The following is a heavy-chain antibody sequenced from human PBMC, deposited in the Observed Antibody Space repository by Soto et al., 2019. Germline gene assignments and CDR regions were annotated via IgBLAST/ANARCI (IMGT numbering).Heavy chain of an antibody. V-gene: IGHV1-3*01. CDR1: GYTFTSYA. Sequence: GASVKVSCKASGYTFTSYAMHWVRQAPGQRLEWMGWINAGNGNTKYSQKFQGRVTITRDTSASTAYMELSSLRSEDTAVYYCARGGNVLRFLEWLEMNYGMDVWGQGTTVTVSS. CDR3: ARGGNVLRFLEWLEMNYGMDV. D-gene: IGHD3-3*01. CDR2: INAGNGNT. J-gene: IGHJ6*02.